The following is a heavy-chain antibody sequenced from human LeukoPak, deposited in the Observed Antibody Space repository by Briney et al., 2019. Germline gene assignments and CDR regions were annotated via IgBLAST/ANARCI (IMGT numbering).Heavy chain of an antibody. J-gene: IGHJ3*02. CDR1: GFAFNTYS. D-gene: IGHD4-11*01. CDR2: ITTSSTTK. CDR3: VRDAAYSAFNM. Sequence: GGSLRLSCAASGFAFNTYSMNWVRQAPGKGLQWVSSITTSSTTKYYADSVKGRFTISRDDAKNSLYLQMDSLRDEDTAVYYCVRDAAYSAFNMWGQGTMVTVSS. V-gene: IGHV3-48*02.